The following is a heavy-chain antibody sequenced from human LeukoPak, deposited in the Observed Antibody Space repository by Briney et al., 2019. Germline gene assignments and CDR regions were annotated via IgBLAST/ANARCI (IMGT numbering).Heavy chain of an antibody. CDR2: IHYSGAT. CDR3: ATLRGASTAVFDS. CDR1: GGSINYDY. D-gene: IGHD2-21*02. V-gene: IGHV4-59*08. J-gene: IGHJ4*02. Sequence: SETLSLTCIVSGGSINYDYWSWIRQSPGKRLEWIGYIHYSGATNYSPSVNSRVTISVPTSKNQFSLKLSSVTAADTALYYCATLRGASTAVFDSWGEGTLVSVSS.